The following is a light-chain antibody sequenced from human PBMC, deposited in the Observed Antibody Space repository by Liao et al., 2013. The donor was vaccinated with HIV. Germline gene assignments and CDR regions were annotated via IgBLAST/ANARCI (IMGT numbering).Light chain of an antibody. Sequence: SYEVTQAPSVSVSPGQSATITCSGDKLGDKYVSWYQQRPGQSPVLVIFQDSKRPSGVPGRFSGSNSENTATLTISGAEAGDEADYYCQVWDRGSAHPTVFGPGTKVTVL. V-gene: IGLV3-1*01. CDR3: QVWDRGSAHPTV. J-gene: IGLJ1*01. CDR1: KLGDKY. CDR2: QDS.